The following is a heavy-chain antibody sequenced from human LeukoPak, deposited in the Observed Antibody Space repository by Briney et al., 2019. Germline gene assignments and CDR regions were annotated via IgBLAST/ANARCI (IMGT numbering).Heavy chain of an antibody. CDR1: GFTVSSNY. CDR2: IYSGGST. J-gene: IGHJ4*02. Sequence: GGSLRLSCAASGFTVSSNYMSWVRQAPGKGLEWVSVIYSGGSTYYADSVKGRFTISRDNSKNMLYLQMNSLRAEDTAVYYCARAGQTVYYGFDYWGQGTLVTVSS. CDR3: ARAGQTVYYGFDY. V-gene: IGHV3-66*01. D-gene: IGHD2-8*01.